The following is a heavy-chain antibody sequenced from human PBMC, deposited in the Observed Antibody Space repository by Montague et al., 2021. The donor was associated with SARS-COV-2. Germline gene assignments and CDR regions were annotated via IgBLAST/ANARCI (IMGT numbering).Heavy chain of an antibody. V-gene: IGHV4-39*01. Sequence: SETLSLTCTVSGGSISSSSYYWGWIRQPPGKGLEWIGSIYYSGSTYYNPSLKSRVTISADTSKNQFSLKLSSVTAADTAVHYCARQPVLRYFDWLSAAYGMDVWGQGTTVTVSS. CDR2: IYYSGST. D-gene: IGHD3-9*01. CDR1: GGSISSSSYY. CDR3: ARQPVLRYFDWLSAAYGMDV. J-gene: IGHJ6*02.